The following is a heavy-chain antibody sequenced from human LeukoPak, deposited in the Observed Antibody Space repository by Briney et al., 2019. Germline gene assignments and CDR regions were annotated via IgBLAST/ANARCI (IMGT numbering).Heavy chain of an antibody. CDR1: GFTFSHFG. V-gene: IGHV3-74*01. D-gene: IGHD1-7*01. CDR2: INSDGSST. CDR3: ARDQLELNFDY. J-gene: IGHJ4*02. Sequence: PGKSLTLSCTASGFTFSHFGMHWVRQAPGKGLVWVSRINSDGSSTSYADSVKGRFTISRDNAKNTLYLQMNSLRAEDTAAYYCARDQLELNFDYWGQGTLVTVSS.